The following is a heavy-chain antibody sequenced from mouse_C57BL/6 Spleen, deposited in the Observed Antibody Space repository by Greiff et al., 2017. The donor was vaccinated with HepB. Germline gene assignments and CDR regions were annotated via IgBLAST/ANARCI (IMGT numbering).Heavy chain of an antibody. J-gene: IGHJ2*01. CDR1: GYTFTSYW. CDR2: IYPGSGST. Sequence: QVQLKQSGAELVKPGASVKMSCKASGYTFTSYWITWVKQRPGQGLEWIGDIYPGSGSTNYNEKFKSKATLTVDTSSSTAYMQLSSLTSEDSAVYYCARRLYGSSYYFDYWGQGTTLTVSS. V-gene: IGHV1-55*01. D-gene: IGHD1-1*01. CDR3: ARRLYGSSYYFDY.